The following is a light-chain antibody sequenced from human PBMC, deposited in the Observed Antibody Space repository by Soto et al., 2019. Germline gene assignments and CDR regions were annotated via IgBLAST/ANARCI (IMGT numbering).Light chain of an antibody. CDR2: GAS. Sequence: EIVMTQSPATLSVSPGERATLSCRASQSVSSNLAWYQQKPGQAPRLLIYGASTRATGIPARFSGSGSGTEFTLTISSLKSEDFAVYYCQQYNNPKTFGQGTKVEIK. CDR1: QSVSSN. CDR3: QQYNNPKT. V-gene: IGKV3-15*01. J-gene: IGKJ1*01.